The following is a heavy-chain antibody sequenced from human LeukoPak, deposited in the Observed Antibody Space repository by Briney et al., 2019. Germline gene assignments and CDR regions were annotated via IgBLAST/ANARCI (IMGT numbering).Heavy chain of an antibody. V-gene: IGHV3-9*01. CDR1: GFTFDDYA. Sequence: GGSLRLSCAASGFTFDDYAMHWVRQAPGKGLEWVSGISWNSGSIGYADSVKGRFTISRDNARNSLYLQMNSLRAEDTAVYYCAREWVAAAEGPQYYFDYWGQGTLVTVSS. J-gene: IGHJ4*02. D-gene: IGHD6-13*01. CDR3: AREWVAAAEGPQYYFDY. CDR2: ISWNSGSI.